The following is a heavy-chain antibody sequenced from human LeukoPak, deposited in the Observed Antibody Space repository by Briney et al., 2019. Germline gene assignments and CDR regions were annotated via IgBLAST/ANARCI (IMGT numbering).Heavy chain of an antibody. V-gene: IGHV4-34*01. CDR3: ARKRGTTVVTRPFDY. D-gene: IGHD4-17*01. Sequence: SETLSLTCAVYGGSFSGYYWSWIRQPPGKGLEWIGEINHSGSTNYNPSLKSRVTISVDTSKNQFSLKLSSVTAADTAVYYCARKRGTTVVTRPFDYWGQGTLVTVSS. J-gene: IGHJ4*02. CDR2: INHSGST. CDR1: GGSFSGYY.